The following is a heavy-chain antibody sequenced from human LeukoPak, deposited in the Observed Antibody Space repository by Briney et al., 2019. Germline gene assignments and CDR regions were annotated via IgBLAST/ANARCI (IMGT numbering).Heavy chain of an antibody. V-gene: IGHV1-2*02. CDR3: ARTPVIVIRGVIEDGMDV. Sequence: ASVKVSCKPSGYTFTDYYLHWVRQAPGQGLEWMGWIDSNTGRTVYAQDFQGRLTLTRDTSVSTAYMDLRRLGSDDTAVYYCARTPVIVIRGVIEDGMDVRGQGTTVTVSS. J-gene: IGHJ6*02. CDR2: IDSNTGRT. D-gene: IGHD3-10*01. CDR1: GYTFTDYY.